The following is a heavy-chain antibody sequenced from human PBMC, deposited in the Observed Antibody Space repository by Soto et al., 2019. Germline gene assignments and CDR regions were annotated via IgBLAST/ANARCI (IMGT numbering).Heavy chain of an antibody. CDR1: GYSFTNYW. CDR2: IDPSDSYT. J-gene: IGHJ4*02. CDR3: ARGRNYVSGSPFDY. V-gene: IGHV5-10-1*01. D-gene: IGHD3-10*01. Sequence: EVQLVQSGAEVKKPGESLRISCKGSGYSFTNYWINWVRQMPGKGLEWMGRIDPSDSYTDYSPSLQGHVTISADKSINTAYLQWSSLKASDTAMYYCARGRNYVSGSPFDYWGQGALVTVSS.